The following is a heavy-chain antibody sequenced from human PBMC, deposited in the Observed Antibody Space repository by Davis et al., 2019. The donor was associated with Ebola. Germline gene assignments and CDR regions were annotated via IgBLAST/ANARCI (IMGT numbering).Heavy chain of an antibody. V-gene: IGHV5-51*01. D-gene: IGHD3-10*01. J-gene: IGHJ3*01. Sequence: KVSCKTSGYNFLTYWIGWVRQMPGEGPEWMGIIYPGDSDIRYSPPFQGQVTISADKSINTAYVQWSSLQASDTAIYYCARASRGAFDFWGQGTMVTVSS. CDR3: ARASRGAFDF. CDR1: GYNFLTYW. CDR2: IYPGDSDI.